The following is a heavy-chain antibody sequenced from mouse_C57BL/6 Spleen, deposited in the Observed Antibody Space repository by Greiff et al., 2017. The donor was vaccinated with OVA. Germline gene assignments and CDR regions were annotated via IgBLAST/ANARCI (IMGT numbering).Heavy chain of an antibody. Sequence: VQLVESGPGLVQPSQSLSITCTVSGFSLTSYGVHWVRQSPGKGLEWLGVIWRGGSTDYNAAFMSRLSITKDNSKSQVFFKMNSLQADDTAIYYCAKGRDYDGGWFAYWGQGTLVTVSA. D-gene: IGHD2-4*01. CDR3: AKGRDYDGGWFAY. V-gene: IGHV2-5*01. CDR1: GFSLTSYG. CDR2: IWRGGST. J-gene: IGHJ3*01.